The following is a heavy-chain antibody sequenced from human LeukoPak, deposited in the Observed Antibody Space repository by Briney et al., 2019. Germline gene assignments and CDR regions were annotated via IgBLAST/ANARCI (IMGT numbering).Heavy chain of an antibody. CDR2: INSRSNYI. Sequence: GGSLRLSCAASGLTFSDYYVSWICQAPGKGLEYISYINSRSNYIDYADSVQGRFTISRDNAKNSLYLQMNSLRAGDTAVYFCARGTRRGDYYFDFWGQGTLVTVSS. CDR3: ARGTRRGDYYFDF. CDR1: GLTFSDYY. J-gene: IGHJ4*02. V-gene: IGHV3-11*06. D-gene: IGHD3-10*01.